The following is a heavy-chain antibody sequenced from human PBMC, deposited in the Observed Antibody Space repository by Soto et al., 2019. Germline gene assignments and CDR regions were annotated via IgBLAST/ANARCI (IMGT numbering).Heavy chain of an antibody. Sequence: SVKVSCKASGFTFTSSAVQWVRQARGQRLEWIGWIVVGSGKTNYAQKFQERVTITRDMSTSTAYMELSSLRSEDTAVYYCAAGHHCTNGVCYTGSDYYYGMDVWGQGTTVTVSS. J-gene: IGHJ6*02. CDR1: GFTFTSSA. D-gene: IGHD2-8*01. CDR2: IVVGSGKT. CDR3: AAGHHCTNGVCYTGSDYYYGMDV. V-gene: IGHV1-58*01.